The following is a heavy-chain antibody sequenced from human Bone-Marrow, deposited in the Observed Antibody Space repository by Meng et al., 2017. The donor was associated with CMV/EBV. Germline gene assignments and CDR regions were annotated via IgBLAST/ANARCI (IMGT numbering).Heavy chain of an antibody. D-gene: IGHD2-15*01. CDR2: IGISGSTI. CDR3: ASGFVADYHPNYYYYGMDV. Sequence: GESLKISCVASGFTFSDYYMSWIRQAPGKGLEWVSYIGISGSTIYYVDSGKGRFTISRDNAKNSLYLLMNSLRAEDTAVYYCASGFVADYHPNYYYYGMDVWGQGTTVTVSS. CDR1: GFTFSDYY. V-gene: IGHV3-11*04. J-gene: IGHJ6*02.